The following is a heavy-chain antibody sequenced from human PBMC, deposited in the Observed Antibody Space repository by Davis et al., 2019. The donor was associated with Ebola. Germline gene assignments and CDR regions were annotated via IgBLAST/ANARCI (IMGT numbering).Heavy chain of an antibody. V-gene: IGHV3-74*01. Sequence: PGGSLRLSCAASGFTFSSYWMHWVRQAPGKGLVWVSRINSDGSSTSYADSVKGRFTISRDNAKNTLYLQMNSLRAEDTPVYYCARVGAPYYYVVWGQGTLVTVSS. CDR3: ARVGAPYYYVV. CDR2: INSDGSST. CDR1: GFTFSSYW. D-gene: IGHD3-10*02. J-gene: IGHJ4*02.